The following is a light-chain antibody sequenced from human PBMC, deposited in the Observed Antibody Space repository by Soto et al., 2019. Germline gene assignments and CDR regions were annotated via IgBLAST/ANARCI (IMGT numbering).Light chain of an antibody. J-gene: IGKJ1*01. CDR1: QSLSSY. CDR2: DAS. CDR3: QQSSNWPWT. V-gene: IGKV3-11*01. Sequence: EIVLTQSPATLSLSPGEIATLSCRASQSLSSYLAWYQQKPGQAPRLLIYDASNRATGIPARFSGSGSGTDFTLTISSLEPEDFAVYYCQQSSNWPWTFGQGTKVEIK.